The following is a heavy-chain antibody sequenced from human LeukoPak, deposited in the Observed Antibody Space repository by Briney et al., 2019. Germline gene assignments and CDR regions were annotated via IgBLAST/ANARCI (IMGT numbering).Heavy chain of an antibody. Sequence: PSQTLSLTCAVSGGSISSGGYSWSWLRQPPGKGLEWIGYIYHSGSTYYNPSLKSRVTISVDTSKNQFSLKLSSVTAADTAVYYCARASYYDFWSGYYTVDYWGQGTLVTVSS. D-gene: IGHD3-3*01. V-gene: IGHV4-30-2*01. J-gene: IGHJ4*02. CDR1: GGSISSGGYS. CDR2: IYHSGST. CDR3: ARASYYDFWSGYYTVDY.